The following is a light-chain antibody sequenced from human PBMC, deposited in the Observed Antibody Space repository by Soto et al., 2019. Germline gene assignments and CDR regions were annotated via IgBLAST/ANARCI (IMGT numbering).Light chain of an antibody. CDR3: QSYDSSLSGYV. J-gene: IGLJ1*01. V-gene: IGLV1-40*01. Sequence: QSVLTQPPSVSGAPGQRVTISCTGSSSNIGAGYDVHWYQQLPGTAPKLLIYGNSNRTAGVPDRLYGSKSGTSASLAITGLQAEDEADYYCQSYDSSLSGYVFGTGTKVTV. CDR1: SSNIGAGYD. CDR2: GNS.